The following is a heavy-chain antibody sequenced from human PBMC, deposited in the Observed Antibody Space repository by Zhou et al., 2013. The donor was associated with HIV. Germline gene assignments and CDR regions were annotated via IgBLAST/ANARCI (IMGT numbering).Heavy chain of an antibody. CDR1: GYTFNNFL. J-gene: IGHJ4*02. V-gene: IGHV1-18*01. D-gene: IGHD6-13*01. CDR2: ISGSNGNA. CDR3: ARDRMYSGAAGTLGIDY. Sequence: QVQLVQSGAEVKKPGSSVKVSCKASGYTFNNFLISWVRQAPGQGLEWMGWISGSNGNAKYAQKFQGRVTMTTDTSTSTAYMELRSLRSDDSAVYYCARDRMYSGAAGTLGIDYWGQGTLVTVSS.